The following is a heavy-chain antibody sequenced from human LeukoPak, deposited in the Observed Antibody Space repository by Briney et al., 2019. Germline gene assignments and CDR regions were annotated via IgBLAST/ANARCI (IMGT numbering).Heavy chain of an antibody. Sequence: GESLRLSCAASGFTFTTYWMSWVRQAPGKGLEWVANIKQDGTEKYYVDSVKGRFTISRDNAKNSLYLQMNSLRVEDTAVYYCAREGGSLVDYWGQGTLVTVSS. CDR1: GFTFTTYW. J-gene: IGHJ4*02. CDR2: IKQDGTEK. D-gene: IGHD6-13*01. V-gene: IGHV3-7*01. CDR3: AREGGSLVDY.